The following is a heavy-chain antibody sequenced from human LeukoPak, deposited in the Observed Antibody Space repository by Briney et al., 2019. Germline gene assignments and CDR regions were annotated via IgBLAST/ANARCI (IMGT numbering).Heavy chain of an antibody. CDR3: AKVYDYYGSGSFHY. CDR2: ISGSGGST. D-gene: IGHD3-10*01. Sequence: GGSLRLSCAASGFTFSSYGMHWVRQAPGKGLEWVSAISGSGGSTYYADSVKGRFTISRDNSKNTLYLQMNRLRAEDTAIYYCAKVYDYYGSGSFHYWGQGTLVIVSS. V-gene: IGHV3-23*01. J-gene: IGHJ4*02. CDR1: GFTFSSYG.